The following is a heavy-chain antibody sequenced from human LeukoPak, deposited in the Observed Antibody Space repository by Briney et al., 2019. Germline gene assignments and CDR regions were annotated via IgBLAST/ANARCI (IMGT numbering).Heavy chain of an antibody. CDR3: ARTRLTTYYYGSGSHDFDY. CDR1: GYTFTGYY. CDR2: INPNSGGT. D-gene: IGHD3-10*01. J-gene: IGHJ4*02. Sequence: ASVKVSCKASGYTFTGYYMHWVRQAPGQGLEWMGWINPNSGGTNYAQKFQGRVTMTRDTSISTAYLQWSSLKASDTAMYYCARTRLTTYYYGSGSHDFDYWGQGTLVTVSS. V-gene: IGHV1-2*02.